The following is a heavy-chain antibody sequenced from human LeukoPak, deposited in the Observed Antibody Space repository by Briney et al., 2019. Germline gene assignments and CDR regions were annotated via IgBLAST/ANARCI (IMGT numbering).Heavy chain of an antibody. Sequence: GGSLRLSCSASGFTFSSYWMHWVRQAPGKGLVWVSRINSDGSSTSYADSVKGRFTISRDNAKNTLYLQMNSLRAEDTAVYYCARVPSRGSYFDYWGQGTLVTVSS. V-gene: IGHV3-74*01. J-gene: IGHJ4*02. CDR1: GFTFSSYW. CDR2: INSDGSST. CDR3: ARVPSRGSYFDY.